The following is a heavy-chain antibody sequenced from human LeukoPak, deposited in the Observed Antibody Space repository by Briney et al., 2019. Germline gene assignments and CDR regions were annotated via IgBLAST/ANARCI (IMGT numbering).Heavy chain of an antibody. J-gene: IGHJ4*02. CDR3: ARGRRYYDSSGYSMDY. V-gene: IGHV4-34*01. CDR2: INHSGST. CDR1: GGSFSGYY. Sequence: PSETLSLTCAVYGGSFSGYYWSWIRQPPGKGLEWIGEINHSGSTNYNPSLKSRVPISVDTSKNQFSLKLSSVTAADTAVYYCARGRRYYDSSGYSMDYWGQGTLVTVSS. D-gene: IGHD3-22*01.